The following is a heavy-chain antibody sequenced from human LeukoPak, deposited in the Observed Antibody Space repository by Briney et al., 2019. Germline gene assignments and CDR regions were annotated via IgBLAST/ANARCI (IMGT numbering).Heavy chain of an antibody. CDR2: IYPGDSDT. CDR3: ARPLRGPGIYYDSSGYLDV. CDR1: GYSFTSYW. Sequence: GESLKISCKGSGYSFTSYWIGWVRQMPGKGLEWMRIIYPGDSDTRYSPSFQGQVTISADKSISTAYLQWSSLKVSDTAMYYCARPLRGPGIYYDSSGYLDVWGQGTLVTVSS. V-gene: IGHV5-51*01. J-gene: IGHJ4*02. D-gene: IGHD3-22*01.